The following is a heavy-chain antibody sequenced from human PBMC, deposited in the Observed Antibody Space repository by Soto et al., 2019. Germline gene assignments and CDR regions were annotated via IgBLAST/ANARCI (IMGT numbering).Heavy chain of an antibody. J-gene: IGHJ4*02. CDR3: ATDVAPAAMFDY. V-gene: IGHV4-39*01. Sequence: PSETLSLTCTVSGGSISSSSYYWGWIRQPPGKGLKWIGSIYYSGSTYYNPSLKSRVTISVDTSKSQFSLKLSSVTAADTAVYYCATDVAPAAMFDYWGQGTLVTVS. CDR2: IYYSGST. D-gene: IGHD2-2*01. CDR1: GGSISSSSYY.